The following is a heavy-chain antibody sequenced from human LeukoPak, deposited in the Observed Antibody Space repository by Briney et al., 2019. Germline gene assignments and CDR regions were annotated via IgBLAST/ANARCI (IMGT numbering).Heavy chain of an antibody. CDR3: ARAETIFGVVDAFDI. V-gene: IGHV4-4*02. CDR1: GGSISSSNW. CDR2: IYHSGST. Sequence: PSETLSLTCAVSGGSISSSNWWSWVRQPPGKGLEWIGEIYHSGSTNYNPSLKSRVTISVDRSKNQFSLKLSSVTAADTAVYYCARAETIFGVVDAFDIWGQGTMVTVSS. D-gene: IGHD3-3*01. J-gene: IGHJ3*02.